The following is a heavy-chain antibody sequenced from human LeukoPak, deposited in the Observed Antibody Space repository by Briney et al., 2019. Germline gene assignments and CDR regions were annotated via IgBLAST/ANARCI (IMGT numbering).Heavy chain of an antibody. D-gene: IGHD3-16*01. CDR1: GFTFSSYW. CDR3: ASFYDYVWGSCFDY. CDR2: INSDGSST. J-gene: IGHJ4*02. Sequence: GGSLRLXCAASGFTFSSYWMHWVRQTPGKGLVWVSRINSDGSSTNYAECVKGRFTISRHNANNTLYLQMNSLSADDTAVYYCASFYDYVWGSCFDYWGQGTQVTVSS. V-gene: IGHV3-74*01.